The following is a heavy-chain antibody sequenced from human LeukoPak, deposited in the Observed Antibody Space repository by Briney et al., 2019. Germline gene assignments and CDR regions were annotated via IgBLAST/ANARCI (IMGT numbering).Heavy chain of an antibody. CDR1: GYTFTSSG. CDR3: ARVCSSTSCPTDY. Sequence: ASVKVSCKASGYTFTSSGFTWLRQAPGQGLEWMGWINPNSGGTNYAQKFQGRVTMTRDTSISTAYMELSRLRSDDTAVYYCARVCSSTSCPTDYWGQGTLVTVSS. CDR2: INPNSGGT. J-gene: IGHJ4*02. V-gene: IGHV1-2*02. D-gene: IGHD2-2*01.